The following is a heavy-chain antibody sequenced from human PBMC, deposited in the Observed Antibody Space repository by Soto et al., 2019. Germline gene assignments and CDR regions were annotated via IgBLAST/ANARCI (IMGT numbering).Heavy chain of an antibody. CDR3: AKAYSSSPVGFDP. Sequence: GGSLRLSCAASGFTFSSYGMHWVRQAPGKGLEWVAVISYDGSNKYYADSVKGRFTISRDNSKNTLYLQMNSLRAEDTAVYYCAKAYSSSPVGFDPWGQGTLVTVS. J-gene: IGHJ5*02. D-gene: IGHD6-6*01. CDR2: ISYDGSNK. CDR1: GFTFSSYG. V-gene: IGHV3-30*18.